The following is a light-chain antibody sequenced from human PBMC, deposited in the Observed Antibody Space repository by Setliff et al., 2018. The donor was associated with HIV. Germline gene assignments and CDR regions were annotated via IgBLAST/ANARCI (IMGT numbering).Light chain of an antibody. Sequence: QSALTQPTSVSGSPGQSITISCTGTSSDVGGYNYVSWYQQHPGKAPKLMIYEVSNRPSGVSNRFSGSKSGNTASLTISGLQAEDVADYYCNSYTGSSTGYVFGTGTKVTVL. CDR1: SSDVGGYNY. J-gene: IGLJ1*01. V-gene: IGLV2-14*01. CDR2: EVS. CDR3: NSYTGSSTGYV.